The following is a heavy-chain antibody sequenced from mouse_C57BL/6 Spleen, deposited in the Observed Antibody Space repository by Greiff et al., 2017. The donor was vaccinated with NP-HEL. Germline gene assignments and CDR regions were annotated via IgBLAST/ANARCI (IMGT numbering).Heavy chain of an antibody. CDR1: GFTFSDSG. CDR3: ARPGYGNYYAMDY. D-gene: IGHD2-1*01. V-gene: IGHV5-17*01. Sequence: EVKLVQSGGGLVKPGGSLKLSCAASGFTFSDSGMHWVRQAPEKGLEWVAYISSSGSTIYYADTVKGRFTISIATAKTTLFLQMTSMRSEDTAMYYCARPGYGNYYAMDYWGQGTSVTVSA. CDR2: ISSSGSTI. J-gene: IGHJ4*01.